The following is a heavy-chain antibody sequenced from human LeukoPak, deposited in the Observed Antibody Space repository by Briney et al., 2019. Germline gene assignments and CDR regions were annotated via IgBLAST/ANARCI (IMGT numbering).Heavy chain of an antibody. J-gene: IGHJ4*02. V-gene: IGHV4-39*07. Sequence: PSETLSLTCTVSGGSISSSSYYWGWIRQPPGKGLEWIGSIYYSGSTYYNPSLKSRVTISVDTSKNQFSLKLSSVTAADTAVYYCARDPVAVAGRAYYFDYWGQGTLVTVSS. CDR2: IYYSGST. CDR1: GGSISSSSYY. CDR3: ARDPVAVAGRAYYFDY. D-gene: IGHD6-19*01.